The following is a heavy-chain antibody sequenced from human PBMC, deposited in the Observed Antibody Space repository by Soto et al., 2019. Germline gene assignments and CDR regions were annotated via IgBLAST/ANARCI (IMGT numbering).Heavy chain of an antibody. J-gene: IGHJ5*02. CDR1: GFSLSTSGVG. CDR3: AHSCSGGSCFSGVDWFDP. V-gene: IGHV2-5*02. Sequence: VSGPTLVNPTQTLTLTCTFSGFSLSTSGVGVGWIRQPPGKALEWLALIYWDDDKRYSPSLKSRLTITKDTSKNQVVLTMTNMDPVDTATYYCAHSCSGGSCFSGVDWFDPWGQGTLVTVSS. CDR2: IYWDDDK. D-gene: IGHD2-15*01.